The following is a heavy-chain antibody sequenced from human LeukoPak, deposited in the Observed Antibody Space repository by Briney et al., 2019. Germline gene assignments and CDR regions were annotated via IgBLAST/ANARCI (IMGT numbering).Heavy chain of an antibody. CDR1: GFTFSSYW. CDR3: ARANYHDY. Sequence: PVGSLRLSCAASGFTFSSYWMHWARQAPGKGLVWVSRVNSDGSITSYADSVKGRFTISRDNAKNTLFLQMNSLRAEDTAVYYCARANYHDYWGQGTLVTVSS. CDR2: VNSDGSIT. V-gene: IGHV3-74*01. J-gene: IGHJ4*02.